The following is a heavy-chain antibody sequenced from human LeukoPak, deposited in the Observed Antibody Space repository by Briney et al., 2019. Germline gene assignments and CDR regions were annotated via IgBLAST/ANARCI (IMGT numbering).Heavy chain of an antibody. CDR1: GYTFTGYY. D-gene: IGHD6-19*01. V-gene: IGHV1-2*02. J-gene: IGHJ4*02. CDR2: INPNSGGT. Sequence: VASVKVSCTASGYTFTGYYMHWVRQAPGQGLEWMGWINPNSGGTNYAQKFQGRVTMTRDTSISTAYMELSRLRSDDTAVYYCASLRYSSGWYDYWGQGTLVTVSS. CDR3: ASLRYSSGWYDY.